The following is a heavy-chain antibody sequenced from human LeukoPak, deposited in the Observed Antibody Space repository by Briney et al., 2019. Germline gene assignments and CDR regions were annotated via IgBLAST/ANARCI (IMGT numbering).Heavy chain of an antibody. CDR2: INPYSGGT. V-gene: IGHV1-2*02. CDR3: ARDGQHSSSSDWFDP. Sequence: ASVKVSCKASGYIFTTYYMHWVRQVTGQGLEWMGWINPYSGGTNYAQKFEGRVTMTRDTSISTAYMELSRLISDDTAVYYCARDGQHSSSSDWFDPWGQGTLVTVSS. D-gene: IGHD6-13*01. CDR1: GYIFTTYY. J-gene: IGHJ5*02.